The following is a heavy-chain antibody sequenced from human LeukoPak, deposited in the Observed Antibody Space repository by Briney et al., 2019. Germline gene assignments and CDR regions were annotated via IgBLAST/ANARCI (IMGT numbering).Heavy chain of an antibody. CDR3: ARGEGYCSSTSCYTFDY. Sequence: SVKVSCKVSGYTLTELSMHWVRQAPGQGLEWMGGIIPIFGTANYAQKFQGRVTITADESTSTAYMELSSLRSEDTAVYYCARGEGYCSSTSCYTFDYWGQGTLVAVSS. J-gene: IGHJ4*02. CDR2: IIPIFGTA. CDR1: GYTLTELS. V-gene: IGHV1-69*13. D-gene: IGHD2-2*02.